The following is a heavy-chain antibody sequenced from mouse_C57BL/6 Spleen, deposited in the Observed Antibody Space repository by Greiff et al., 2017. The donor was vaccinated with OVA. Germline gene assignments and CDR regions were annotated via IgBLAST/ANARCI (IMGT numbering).Heavy chain of an antibody. CDR2: ISSGGDYI. V-gene: IGHV5-9-1*02. CDR1: GFTFSSYA. D-gene: IGHD2-3*01. CDR3: TRDGPHGAMDY. Sequence: EVQLVESGEGLVKPGGSLKLSCAASGFTFSSYAMSWVRQTPEKRLEWVAYISSGGDYIYYADPVKGRFTISRDNARNTLYLQMSSLKSEDTAMYYCTRDGPHGAMDYWGQGTSVTVSS. J-gene: IGHJ4*01.